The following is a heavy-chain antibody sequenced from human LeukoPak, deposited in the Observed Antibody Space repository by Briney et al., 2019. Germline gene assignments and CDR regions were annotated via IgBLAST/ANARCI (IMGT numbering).Heavy chain of an antibody. V-gene: IGHV1-18*01. CDR3: ARDPTPNIVVAPAAIRRATSYYYYGMDV. D-gene: IGHD2-2*02. Sequence: GSVKVSCKASGYTFTSYGISWVRQAPGQGLEWMGWISAYNGNTNYPQKLQGRVTMTTDTSTSTAYMELRSLRSDDTAVYYCARDPTPNIVVAPAAIRRATSYYYYGMDVWGQGTTVTVSS. CDR1: GYTFTSYG. J-gene: IGHJ6*02. CDR2: ISAYNGNT.